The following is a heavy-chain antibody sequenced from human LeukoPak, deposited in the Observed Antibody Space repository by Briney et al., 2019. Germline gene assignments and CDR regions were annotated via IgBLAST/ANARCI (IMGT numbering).Heavy chain of an antibody. CDR2: IYYSGGT. CDR1: GGSISSSTYY. Sequence: PSETLSLTCIVSGGSISSSTYYWGWLRQAPGKGLEWIGSIYYSGGTYYNPSLKSRVTISVDTSRNQFSLKLNSVTAADTAVYYCAGAGVVTGTTRWGAFDIWGQGTMVTVSS. D-gene: IGHD1-7*01. J-gene: IGHJ3*02. CDR3: AGAGVVTGTTRWGAFDI. V-gene: IGHV4-39*07.